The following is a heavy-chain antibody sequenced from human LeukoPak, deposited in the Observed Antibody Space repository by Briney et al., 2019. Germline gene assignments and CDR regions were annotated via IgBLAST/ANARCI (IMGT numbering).Heavy chain of an antibody. J-gene: IGHJ4*02. CDR3: ARWDGQLVPGRFDY. CDR2: IYYSEST. D-gene: IGHD6-6*01. V-gene: IGHV4-59*12. CDR1: GASITSYY. Sequence: YPSETLSLTCTVSGASITSYYWSWIRQPPGKGLEWIGYIYYSESTYYNPSLKSRVTISVDRSKNQYSLKLSSVTAADTAEYYCARWDGQLVPGRFDYWGQGTLVTVSS.